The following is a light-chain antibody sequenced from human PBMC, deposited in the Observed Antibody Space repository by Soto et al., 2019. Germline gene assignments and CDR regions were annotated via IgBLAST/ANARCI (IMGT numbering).Light chain of an antibody. Sequence: EIVLTQSPGTLSLSPGERATLSCRASQSVSNNYLAWYQRKPGQAPRLLIYGASNRATGIPDRFSGSGSGTDFTLTISRLEPEDFAVYYCQQRSNWPPITFGQGTRLEI. CDR2: GAS. V-gene: IGKV3D-20*02. CDR1: QSVSNNY. J-gene: IGKJ5*01. CDR3: QQRSNWPPIT.